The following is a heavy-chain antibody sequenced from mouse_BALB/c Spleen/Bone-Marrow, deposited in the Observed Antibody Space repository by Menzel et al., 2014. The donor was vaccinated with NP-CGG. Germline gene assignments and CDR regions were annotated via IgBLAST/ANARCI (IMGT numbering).Heavy chain of an antibody. J-gene: IGHJ2*01. V-gene: IGHV1-80*01. CDR1: GYAISSYW. CDR3: ARGRGWYLDY. CDR2: IYPGDGDT. Sequence: QVQLQQSGAELVRPGSSVKISCKASGYAISSYWMHWVKQRPEQGLEWIGQIYPGDGDTNYNGKFKGKATLTADKSSSTAYMQISSLTSEDSAVYFCARGRGWYLDYWGQGTTLTVSS. D-gene: IGHD2-3*01.